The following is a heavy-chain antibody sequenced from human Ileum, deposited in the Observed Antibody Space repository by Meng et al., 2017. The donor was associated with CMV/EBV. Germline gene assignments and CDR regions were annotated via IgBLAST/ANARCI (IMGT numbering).Heavy chain of an antibody. CDR2: IYYSGGT. D-gene: IGHD2-21*02. Sequence: QLQLQDAGPGLVKPSETLSLTCTVSGASISRSTYYWGWIRQPPGKGLEWIGSIYYSGGTYYNPSLKSRVTISVDTSKNQFSRKLNSVTAADTAVYYCASGDSLRAVDFWGQGTLVTVSS. CDR1: GASISRSTYY. CDR3: ASGDSLRAVDF. V-gene: IGHV4-39*07. J-gene: IGHJ4*02.